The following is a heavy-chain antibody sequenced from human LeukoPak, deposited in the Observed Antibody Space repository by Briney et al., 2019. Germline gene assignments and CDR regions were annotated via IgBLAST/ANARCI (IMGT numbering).Heavy chain of an antibody. Sequence: SETLSLTCAVYGGSFSGYYWSWIRQPPGKGLEWIGEINHSGSTNYNPSLKSRVTISVDTSKNQFSLKLSSVTAADTAVYYCARGNSGSYYGYWGRGTLVTVSS. CDR1: GGSFSGYY. CDR2: INHSGST. CDR3: ARGNSGSYYGY. J-gene: IGHJ4*02. D-gene: IGHD1-26*01. V-gene: IGHV4-34*01.